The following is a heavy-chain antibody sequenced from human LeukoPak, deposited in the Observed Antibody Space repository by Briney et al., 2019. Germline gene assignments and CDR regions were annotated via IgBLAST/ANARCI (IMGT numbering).Heavy chain of an antibody. D-gene: IGHD1-1*01. J-gene: IGHJ4*02. Sequence: GESLKISCKASGYSFATYWIGWVRPMPGKGLEWMGIIYPGDSDTRYSPSFQGQVTISADKSISTAYLQWSSLKASDTAMYYCARQTGTYFDYWGQGTLVTVSS. CDR3: ARQTGTYFDY. CDR1: GYSFATYW. V-gene: IGHV5-51*01. CDR2: IYPGDSDT.